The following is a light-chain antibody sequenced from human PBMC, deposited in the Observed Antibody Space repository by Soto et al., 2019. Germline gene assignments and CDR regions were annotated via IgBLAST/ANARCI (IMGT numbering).Light chain of an antibody. CDR2: GAS. CDR1: QSVSSN. Sequence: EIVMTQSPATLSVSPGERATLSCRASQSVSSNLAWYQQKAGQAPRLLIYGASTRATGIPARFSGSGSGTEFTLTISSLQSEDFAVYYCQRYNNWPPITFGQGTRLEIK. J-gene: IGKJ5*01. V-gene: IGKV3-15*01. CDR3: QRYNNWPPIT.